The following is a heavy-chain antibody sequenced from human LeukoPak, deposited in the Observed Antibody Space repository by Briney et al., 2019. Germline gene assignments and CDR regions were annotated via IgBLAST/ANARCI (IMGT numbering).Heavy chain of an antibody. J-gene: IGHJ6*02. CDR3: AKDIGYYYGMDV. CDR2: ISWNSGSI. CDR1: GFTFDDYA. V-gene: IGHV3-9*01. Sequence: GRSLGLSCAASGFTFDDYAMHWVRQAPGKGLEWVSGISWNSGSIGYADSVKGRFTISRDNAKNSLYLQMNSLRAEDTALYYCAKDIGYYYGMDVWGQGTTVTVSS.